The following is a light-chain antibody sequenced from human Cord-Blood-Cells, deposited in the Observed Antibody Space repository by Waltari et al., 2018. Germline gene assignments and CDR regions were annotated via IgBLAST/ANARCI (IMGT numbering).Light chain of an antibody. J-gene: IGLJ1*01. CDR1: SSDVGGYNY. CDR2: AVS. V-gene: IGLV2-11*01. Sequence: QSALTQPRSVSGSPGQSVTISCTGTSSDVGGYNYVSWYQQHPGKAPKLMVYAVSNRPSGVPDRFSGSKPGNTASLTISGLQAEDEADYSCCSYAGSYTYVFGTGTKVTVL. CDR3: CSYAGSYTYV.